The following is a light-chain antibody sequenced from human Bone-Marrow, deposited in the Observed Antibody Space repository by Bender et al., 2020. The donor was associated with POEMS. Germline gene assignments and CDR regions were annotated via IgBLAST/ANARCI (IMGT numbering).Light chain of an antibody. Sequence: QSALTQPPSVSGSPGQSVTISCTGTGSDVGSYDRVSWYQQPPGSAPKLIIYEVTTRPSGVPDRFSASKSGTSASLAIERLRSEDEADYYCAVWDDSLRVVLLGGGTRVTVL. J-gene: IGLJ2*01. V-gene: IGLV2-18*01. CDR3: AVWDDSLRVVL. CDR2: EVT. CDR1: GSDVGSYDR.